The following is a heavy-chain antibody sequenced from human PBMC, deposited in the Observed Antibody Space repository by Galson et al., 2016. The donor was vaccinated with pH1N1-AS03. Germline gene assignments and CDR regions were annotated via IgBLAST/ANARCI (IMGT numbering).Heavy chain of an antibody. J-gene: IGHJ5*02. Sequence: SVKVSCKASGYTFTTYDINWVRQAPGQGLEWMGWMNPDSGNTGYAPSFQGRVTITTDTSISTAYMELSSLGSEDTAVYYCARCVVDCSGPACSGHLRFDPWGQGTLVTVSS. CDR1: GYTFTTYD. CDR3: ARCVVDCSGPACSGHLRFDP. CDR2: MNPDSGNT. D-gene: IGHD2-15*01. V-gene: IGHV1-8*03.